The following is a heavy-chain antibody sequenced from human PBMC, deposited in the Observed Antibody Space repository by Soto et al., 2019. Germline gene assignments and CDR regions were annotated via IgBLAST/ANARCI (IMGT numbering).Heavy chain of an antibody. CDR3: AKAPGPLRYYGSVSPYYYGLDV. D-gene: IGHD3-10*01. J-gene: IGHJ6*02. CDR2: ISYDGNNK. Sequence: PGGSLRLSCAASGFAFSNYGMHWVRQAPGKGLEWVAVISYDGNNKYHTDSVKGRFTISRDSSKNTLYLQMNSLRPEDTAVYYCAKAPGPLRYYGSVSPYYYGLDVWGQGTTVTVSS. V-gene: IGHV3-30*18. CDR1: GFAFSNYG.